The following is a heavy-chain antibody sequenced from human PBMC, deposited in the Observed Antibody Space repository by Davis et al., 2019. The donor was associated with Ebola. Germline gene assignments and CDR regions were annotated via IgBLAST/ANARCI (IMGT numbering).Heavy chain of an antibody. J-gene: IGHJ6*04. Sequence: AASVKVSCKASGYTFTSYDINWVRQAPGQGLEWMGRINPNSGGTNYAQKFQGRVTMTRDTSISTAYMELSRLRSDDTAVYYCARDHVGIAAAWISSYGMDVWGKGTTVTVSS. CDR2: INPNSGGT. V-gene: IGHV1-2*06. D-gene: IGHD6-13*01. CDR3: ARDHVGIAAAWISSYGMDV. CDR1: GYTFTSYD.